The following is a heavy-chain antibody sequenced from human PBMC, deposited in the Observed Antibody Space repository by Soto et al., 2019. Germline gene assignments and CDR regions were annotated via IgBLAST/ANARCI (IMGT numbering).Heavy chain of an antibody. CDR2: IQSKTYGGTT. CDR3: TTVPTVGADGPPDNWCDP. Sequence: EVQLVESGGGLVKPGGSLRLSCAASGFTFSNAWMSWVRQAPGNGLEWVGRIQSKTYGGTTDYAAPVKGRFTISRDDSKNTLDLQMNSRKTEDPAVYDWTTVPTVGADGPPDNWCDPWGQGTLVTDSS. CDR1: GFTFSNAW. J-gene: IGHJ5*02. D-gene: IGHD2-8*01. V-gene: IGHV3-15*01.